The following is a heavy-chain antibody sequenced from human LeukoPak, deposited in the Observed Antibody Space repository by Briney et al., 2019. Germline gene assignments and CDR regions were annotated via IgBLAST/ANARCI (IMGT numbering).Heavy chain of an antibody. D-gene: IGHD7-27*01. Sequence: PSETLSLTCTVSGGSISSSNYYWGWIRQPPGKGLEWIGSIYYSGSTYYNPSLKSRVTISVDTSKNQFSLKLSSVTAADTAVYYCARRGPSVANWGWKGSYYFDYWGQGTLVTVSS. J-gene: IGHJ4*02. CDR3: ARRGPSVANWGWKGSYYFDY. CDR1: GGSISSSNYY. CDR2: IYYSGST. V-gene: IGHV4-39*01.